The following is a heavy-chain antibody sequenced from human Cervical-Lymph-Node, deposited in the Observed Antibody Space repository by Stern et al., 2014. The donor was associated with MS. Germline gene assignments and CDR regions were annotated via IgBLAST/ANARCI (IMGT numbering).Heavy chain of an antibody. J-gene: IGHJ4*02. CDR2: ITNVGST. D-gene: IGHD1-1*01. Sequence: EMQLVEYGGGVIQPGGSLRLSCTASGLTVGRDYMTWVRQAPGKVLDCVALITNVGSTFYTDSVKGRFTITRDDSKNTVYLHMTSLRAEDTAMYCCARDTSSPERSDWWGQGTLVTVSS. V-gene: IGHV3-53*01. CDR1: GLTVGRDY. CDR3: ARDTSSPERSDW.